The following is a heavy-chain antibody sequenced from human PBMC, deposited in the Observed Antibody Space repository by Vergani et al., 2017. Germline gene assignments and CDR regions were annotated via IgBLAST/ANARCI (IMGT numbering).Heavy chain of an antibody. J-gene: IGHJ6*02. CDR2: IYPGDSDT. D-gene: IGHD3-10*01. V-gene: IGHV5-51*01. Sequence: EVQVVQSGAEVKKPGESLKISCTGSGYTFTSYWIGWVRQMPGKGLEWMGIIYPGDSDTRYSPSFQGQVTISADKSISTAYLQWSSLKASDTAMYYCARQGSSGSYYKEGIDVWGQGTTVTVSS. CDR1: GYTFTSYW. CDR3: ARQGSSGSYYKEGIDV.